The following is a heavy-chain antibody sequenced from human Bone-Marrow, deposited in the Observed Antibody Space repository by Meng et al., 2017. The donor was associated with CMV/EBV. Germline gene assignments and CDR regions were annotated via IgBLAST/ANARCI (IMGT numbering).Heavy chain of an antibody. V-gene: IGHV3-23*01. D-gene: IGHD3-22*01. CDR3: AKKLEYYDSSGSFDY. CDR2: ISGSGGST. CDR1: GFTFSSYA. Sequence: LSLTCAASGFTFSSYAMSWVRQAPGKGLEWVSAISGSGGSTYYADSVKGRFTISRDNSKNTLYLQMNSLRAEDTAVYYCAKKLEYYDSSGSFDYWGQGTLVTVSS. J-gene: IGHJ4*02.